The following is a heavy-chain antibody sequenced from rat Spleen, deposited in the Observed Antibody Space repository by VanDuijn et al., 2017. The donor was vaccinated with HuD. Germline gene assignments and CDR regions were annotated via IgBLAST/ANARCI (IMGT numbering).Heavy chain of an antibody. D-gene: IGHD1-3*01. J-gene: IGHJ2*01. Sequence: EVQLVESGGGLVQPGRSLKLSCVASGFTFSDYDMAWVRQAPTKGLEWVASISYDGSATYYRDSVKGRFTISRDNAKSTLYLQVDSLRSEDTATYYCARGDYSSPRGGYWGQGVMVTVSS. CDR2: ISYDGSAT. CDR3: ARGDYSSPRGGY. CDR1: GFTFSDYD. V-gene: IGHV5-7*01.